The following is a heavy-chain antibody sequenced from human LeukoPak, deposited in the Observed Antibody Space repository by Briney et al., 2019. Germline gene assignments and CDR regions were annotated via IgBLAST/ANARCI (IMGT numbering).Heavy chain of an antibody. CDR2: IYYSGST. D-gene: IGHD4-17*01. Sequence: SETLSLTCTVSGGSISSSSYYWGWIRQPPGKGLEWIGSIYYSGSTYYNPSLKSRVTIPVDTSKNQFSLKLSSVTAADTAVYYCARMRVSTVTYWGQGTLVTVSS. CDR3: ARMRVSTVTY. CDR1: GGSISSSSYY. V-gene: IGHV4-39*01. J-gene: IGHJ4*02.